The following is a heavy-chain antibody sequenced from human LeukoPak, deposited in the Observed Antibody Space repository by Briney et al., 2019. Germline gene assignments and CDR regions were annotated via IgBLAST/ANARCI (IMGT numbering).Heavy chain of an antibody. CDR2: ISYSGST. Sequence: SETLSLTCTVSGASLSTYYWSWIRQPPGKGLEWIGYISYSGSTNYNPSLKSRVTISVETSKNQFSLNLSSVTAADTAIYYCARATVGGLAYWGQGTLVTVSS. CDR1: GASLSTYY. J-gene: IGHJ4*02. D-gene: IGHD1-26*01. CDR3: ARATVGGLAY. V-gene: IGHV4-59*01.